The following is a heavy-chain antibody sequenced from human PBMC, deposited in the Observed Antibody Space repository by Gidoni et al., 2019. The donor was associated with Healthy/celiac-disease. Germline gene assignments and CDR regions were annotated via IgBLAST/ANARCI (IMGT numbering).Heavy chain of an antibody. CDR3: GGGHTTGY. V-gene: IGHV3-30-3*01. CDR1: GFTFSSYA. CDR2: ISYDGSNK. Sequence: QVQLVESGGGVVQPGRSLRLSCAASGFTFSSYAMHWVRQAPGKGLEWVAVISYDGSNKYYADSVKGRFTISRDNSKNTLYLQMNSLRAEDTAVYYCGGGHTTGYWGQGTLVTVSS. J-gene: IGHJ4*02. D-gene: IGHD1-1*01.